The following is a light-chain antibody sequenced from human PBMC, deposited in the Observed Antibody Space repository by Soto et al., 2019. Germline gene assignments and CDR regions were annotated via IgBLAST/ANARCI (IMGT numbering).Light chain of an antibody. CDR3: MQNKQLPYS. CDR1: QSLLNSDETTY. Sequence: EIVMTQTPLSLSVTPGQPASISCKSSQSLLNSDETTYLYWYLHKPGQPPQLLIYALSSRFFGVPYRFSGSGSGTDFTLEISRVEAEDVGFYYCMQNKQLPYSFGQGTKLEIK. CDR2: ALS. J-gene: IGKJ2*03. V-gene: IGKV2D-29*01.